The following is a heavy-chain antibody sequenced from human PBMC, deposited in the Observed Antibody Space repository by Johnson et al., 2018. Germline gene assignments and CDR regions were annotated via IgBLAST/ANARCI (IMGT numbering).Heavy chain of an antibody. D-gene: IGHD4-17*01. V-gene: IGHV3-66*02. CDR2: IYSGGST. CDR3: ARSPFGSDYPRAEYFQH. Sequence: VQLVESGGGLVQPGGSLRLSCAASGFTVSSNYMSWVRQAPGKGLEWVSVIYSGGSTYYADSVKGRFTISRDNPKNTLYLQMNSLRAGDTAVYYCARSPFGSDYPRAEYFQHWGQGTLVTVSS. CDR1: GFTVSSNY. J-gene: IGHJ1*01.